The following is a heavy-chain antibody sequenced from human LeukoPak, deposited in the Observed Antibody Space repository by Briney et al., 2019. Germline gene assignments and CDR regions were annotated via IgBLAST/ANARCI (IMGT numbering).Heavy chain of an antibody. V-gene: IGHV5-51*01. CDR3: ARQQYTYYAFWSGYPPRGWFDP. J-gene: IGHJ5*02. D-gene: IGHD3-3*01. Sequence: GGSLKIPCQGSGYSFTSYWIGWVRQLPGKGLEWMGIIYPGDSDTRYSPSFQGQVTISADKSISTAYLQWSSLKASDTAMYYCARQQYTYYAFWSGYPPRGWFDPWGQGTLVTVSS. CDR2: IYPGDSDT. CDR1: GYSFTSYW.